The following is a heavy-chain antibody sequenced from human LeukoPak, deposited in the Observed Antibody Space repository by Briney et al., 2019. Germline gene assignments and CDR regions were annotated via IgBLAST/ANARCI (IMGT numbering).Heavy chain of an antibody. CDR1: GFTFKNAS. J-gene: IGHJ4*02. Sequence: GGSLRLSCAASGFTFKNASMSWVRQAPGKGLEWVGRIRSKTNGGTTDYAAPVKGRFTISRDDSKNTLYLQMNSLTAEDTAVYFCAHRDTTMVRVDYWGQGSLVTVSS. CDR3: AHRDTTMVRVDY. CDR2: IRSKTNGGTT. V-gene: IGHV3-15*01. D-gene: IGHD5-18*01.